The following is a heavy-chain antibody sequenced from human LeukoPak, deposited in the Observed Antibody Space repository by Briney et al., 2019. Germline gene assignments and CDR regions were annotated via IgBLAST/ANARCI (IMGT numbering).Heavy chain of an antibody. J-gene: IGHJ6*04. CDR1: GFTFTSYY. D-gene: IGHD3-10*01. CDR2: ISGDGSNT. Sequence: GGSLRLSCAASGFTFTSYYMHWVRQAPGKGLVWVSRISGDGSNTIYADSVKGRFTISRDNSKNTLYLQMNSLRAEDTAVYYCARENYGSGSLGYYYYGMDVWGKGTTVTVSS. V-gene: IGHV3-74*01. CDR3: ARENYGSGSLGYYYYGMDV.